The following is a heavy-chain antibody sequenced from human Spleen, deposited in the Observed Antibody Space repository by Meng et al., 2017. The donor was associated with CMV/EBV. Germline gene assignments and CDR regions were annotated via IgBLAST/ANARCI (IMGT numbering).Heavy chain of an antibody. J-gene: IGHJ4*02. V-gene: IGHV3-48*03. CDR1: GFTFIGSE. CDR3: ARDAYHYDFWSDRTLIDY. D-gene: IGHD3-3*01. Sequence: GGSLRLSCAVSGFTFIGSEMNWIRQAPGKGPDWVSYISGSGSIIYYADSVKGRFTISRDNAKNSLYLQMNSLRAEDTAVYYCARDAYHYDFWSDRTLIDYWGQGTLVTVSS. CDR2: ISGSGSII.